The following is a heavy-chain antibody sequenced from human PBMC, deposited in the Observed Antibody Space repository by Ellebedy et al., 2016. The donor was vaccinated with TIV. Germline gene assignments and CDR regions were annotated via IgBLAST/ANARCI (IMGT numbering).Heavy chain of an antibody. J-gene: IGHJ6*02. CDR2: ISGSGTNT. Sequence: GGSLRLSCAASGFTFSHYWMNWVRQAPGKGLEWVSAISGSGTNTHYTDSLRGRFTISRDNSKNTLYLQMNSLRAEDTAVYYCAKGRGGMDVWGQGTTVTVSS. CDR1: GFTFSHYW. CDR3: AKGRGGMDV. V-gene: IGHV3-23*01.